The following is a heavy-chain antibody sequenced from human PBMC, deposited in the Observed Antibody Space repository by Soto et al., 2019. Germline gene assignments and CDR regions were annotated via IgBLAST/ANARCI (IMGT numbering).Heavy chain of an antibody. CDR2: TRNKANSYTT. Sequence: EVQLVESGGGLVQPGGSLRLSCAASGFTFSDHYMDWVRQAPGKGLEWVGRTRNKANSYTTEYAASVKGRFTISRDDSKNSLYLQMNSLKTEDTAVYYCARDRGRELRYWYCALWGRGTLVTVSS. V-gene: IGHV3-72*01. D-gene: IGHD1-26*01. J-gene: IGHJ2*01. CDR3: ARDRGRELRYWYCAL. CDR1: GFTFSDHY.